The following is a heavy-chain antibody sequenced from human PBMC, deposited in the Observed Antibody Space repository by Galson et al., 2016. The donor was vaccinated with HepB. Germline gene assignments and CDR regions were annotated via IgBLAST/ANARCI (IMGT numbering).Heavy chain of an antibody. Sequence: CAISGDSVSRNSAAWNWIRQSPSRGLEWLGRTSLRANWLNEYAESVRCRITIKVDTAKNQFSLQLNSVTPEDTAVYYCARGKIGYYAMDVWGQGTTVTVSS. CDR3: ARGKIGYYAMDV. D-gene: IGHD2/OR15-2a*01. V-gene: IGHV6-1*01. J-gene: IGHJ6*02. CDR1: GDSVSRNSAA. CDR2: TSLRANWLN.